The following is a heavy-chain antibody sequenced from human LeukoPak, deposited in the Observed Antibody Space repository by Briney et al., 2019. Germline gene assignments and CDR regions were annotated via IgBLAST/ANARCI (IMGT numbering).Heavy chain of an antibody. CDR1: GYTFTGYY. D-gene: IGHD3-22*01. CDR3: ARGYYDSSGYIHY. V-gene: IGHV1-2*02. Sequence: ASVKVSFKASGYTFTGYYMHWVRQAPGQGLEWMGWINPNSGGTNYAQKFQGRVTMTRDTSISTAYMELSRLRSDDTAVYYCARGYYDSSGYIHYWGQGTLVTVSS. CDR2: INPNSGGT. J-gene: IGHJ4*02.